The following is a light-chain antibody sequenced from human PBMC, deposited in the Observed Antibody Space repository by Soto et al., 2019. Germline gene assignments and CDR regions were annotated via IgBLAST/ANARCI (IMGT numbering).Light chain of an antibody. CDR3: QHYNSYSEA. CDR1: KTISSW. Sequence: DIEMTRSPSTLSGSVGDRVIIPCLPSKTISSWLAWNQQKPGQAPKLLIYKASTLKSGVPSRFRGSGAGTEFTLTISSLQPDDLATYYCQHYNSYSEAFGQGTKVDIK. CDR2: KAS. V-gene: IGKV1-5*03. J-gene: IGKJ1*01.